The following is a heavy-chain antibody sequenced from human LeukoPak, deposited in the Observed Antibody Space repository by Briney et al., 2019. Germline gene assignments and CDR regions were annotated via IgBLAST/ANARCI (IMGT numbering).Heavy chain of an antibody. CDR1: GFTFSSYE. J-gene: IGHJ6*02. V-gene: IGHV3-48*03. CDR2: NSSSGRTI. D-gene: IGHD2-2*03. CDR3: ARGDGYCSSTSCYAGPSYGLDV. Sequence: PGGSLRLSCAASGFTFSSYEFNWVRQAPGKGLECVSYNSSSGRTIFYADSVKGRFTISRDNAKNSLYLQMHSLRAEDTAVYHCARGDGYCSSTSCYAGPSYGLDVWGQGTTVSVSS.